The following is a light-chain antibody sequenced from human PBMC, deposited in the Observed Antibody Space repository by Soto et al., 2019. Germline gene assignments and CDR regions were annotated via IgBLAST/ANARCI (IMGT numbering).Light chain of an antibody. CDR2: EVT. Sequence: QSVLTQPPSASGSPGQSVTISCTGTSSDIGAYPSVSWYQQHPGKAPKLMIYEVTERPSGVPDRFSGSKSGNTASLTVSGLQTEDEADYYCSSFAANDNVLFGGGTKLTVL. J-gene: IGLJ2*01. CDR1: SSDIGAYPS. CDR3: SSFAANDNVL. V-gene: IGLV2-8*01.